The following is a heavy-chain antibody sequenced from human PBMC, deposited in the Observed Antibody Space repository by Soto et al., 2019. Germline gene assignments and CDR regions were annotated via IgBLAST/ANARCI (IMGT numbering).Heavy chain of an antibody. CDR1: GYTFTTYG. Sequence: QVPLVQSGAEVKKPGASVKVSFKASGYTFTTYGISWVRQAPGQGLEWMGWINPYNGNTNYAQKLQGRVTMTTDTSTSTAYMELRSLRSDDTAVYYCARDPVGGNWFDPWGQGTLVTVSS. CDR2: INPYNGNT. D-gene: IGHD1-26*01. V-gene: IGHV1-18*01. CDR3: ARDPVGGNWFDP. J-gene: IGHJ5*02.